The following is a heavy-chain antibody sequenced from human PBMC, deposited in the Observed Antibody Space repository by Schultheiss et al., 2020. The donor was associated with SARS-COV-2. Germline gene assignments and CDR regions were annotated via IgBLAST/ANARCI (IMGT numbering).Heavy chain of an antibody. D-gene: IGHD1-14*01. V-gene: IGHV5-51*01. CDR3: ARDLRSNNHYSPTYYYYYYYMDV. CDR1: GYSFTSYW. CDR2: IYPGDSDT. J-gene: IGHJ6*03. Sequence: GGSLRLSCKGSGYSFTSYWIGWVRQMPGKGLEWMGVIYPGDSDTRYSPSFQGQVTISADKSISTAYLQWSSLKASDTAMYYCARDLRSNNHYSPTYYYYYYYMDVWGQGTTVTVSS.